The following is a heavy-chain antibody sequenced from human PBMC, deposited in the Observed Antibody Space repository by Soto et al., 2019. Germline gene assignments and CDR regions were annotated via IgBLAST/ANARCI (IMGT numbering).Heavy chain of an antibody. J-gene: IGHJ5*02. Sequence: QLQLQESGSGLLKPSQTLSLSSSVSGDSISSGGLSWNWLRQSPGRGLEWIGYIYYPGLTYYNPSLKSRVSMSLDTSENLVSLSLSSVTAADSAVYYCARGKRSKTASAGTGWFDPWGPGTLVTVSS. CDR2: IYYPGLT. CDR3: ARGKRSKTASAGTGWFDP. V-gene: IGHV4-30-2*06. CDR1: GDSISSGGLS. D-gene: IGHD6-13*01.